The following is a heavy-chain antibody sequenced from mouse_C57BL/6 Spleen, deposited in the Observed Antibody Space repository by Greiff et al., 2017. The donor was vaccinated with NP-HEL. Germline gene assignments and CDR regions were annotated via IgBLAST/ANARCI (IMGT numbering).Heavy chain of an antibody. CDR2: ISDGGSYT. D-gene: IGHD1-1*01. V-gene: IGHV5-4*01. Sequence: EVQLQQSGGGLVKPGGSLKLSCAASGFTFSSYAMSWVRQTPEKRLEWVATISDGGSYTYYPDNVKGRFTISRDNAKNNLYLQMSHLKSEDTAMYYCARDRDYYGSSDYWGQGTTLTVSS. J-gene: IGHJ2*01. CDR1: GFTFSSYA. CDR3: ARDRDYYGSSDY.